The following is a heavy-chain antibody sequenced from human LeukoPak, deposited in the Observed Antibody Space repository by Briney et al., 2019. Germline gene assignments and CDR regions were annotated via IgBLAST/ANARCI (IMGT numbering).Heavy chain of an antibody. CDR2: IKHDASEI. J-gene: IGHJ3*01. CDR3: EGERGDAFDV. V-gene: IGHV3-7*01. Sequence: GGSLRLSCAASGFAFSSYWMNWVRQAPGQGLEWVANIKHDASEIYYVDSVKGRFTISRDNAKNSLYLQMKNLRAEDTAVYYCEGERGDAFDVWGQGTMVTVSS. CDR1: GFAFSSYW.